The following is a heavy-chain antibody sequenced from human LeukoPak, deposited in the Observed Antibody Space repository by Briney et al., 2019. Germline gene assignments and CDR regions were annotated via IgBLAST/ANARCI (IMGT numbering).Heavy chain of an antibody. CDR2: IYSGGST. CDR1: GFTFSGNY. Sequence: PGGSLRLSCAASGFTFSGNYMSWVRQAPGRGLEGVSIIYSGGSTYYADSVRGRFTISRDNSKNTLFLQMNSLRAEDTAVYYCARGDYYGSGSYYADYWGQGTLVTVSS. V-gene: IGHV3-66*01. J-gene: IGHJ4*02. D-gene: IGHD3-10*01. CDR3: ARGDYYGSGSYYADY.